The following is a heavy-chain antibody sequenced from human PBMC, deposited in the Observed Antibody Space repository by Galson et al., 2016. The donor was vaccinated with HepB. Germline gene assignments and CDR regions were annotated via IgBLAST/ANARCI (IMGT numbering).Heavy chain of an antibody. V-gene: IGHV3-7*03. CDR1: GFTFGSNW. D-gene: IGHD1-26*01. J-gene: IGHJ4*02. Sequence: SLRLSCAGSGFTFGSNWMTWVRQAPGEGLEWVANIKQDGSEKYYVDSVKGRFTISRDNAKNSLYLQINSLSAEDTAVYYCARDRGGTYSNCFDYWGQGTMVTVSS. CDR3: ARDRGGTYSNCFDY. CDR2: IKQDGSEK.